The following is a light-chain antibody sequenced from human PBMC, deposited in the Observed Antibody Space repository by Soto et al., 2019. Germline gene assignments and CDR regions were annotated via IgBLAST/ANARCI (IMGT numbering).Light chain of an antibody. Sequence: QSALTQPPSASGSPGQSVTISCTGTSGDIGGYNYVSWYQKHPGKAPKLIIYGVTKRPSGVPDRFSGSKSGNTASLTVSGLQAEDEADYYCSSYAGSNNVVFGGGPKLTVL. CDR3: SSYAGSNNVV. CDR1: SGDIGGYNY. CDR2: GVT. J-gene: IGLJ2*01. V-gene: IGLV2-8*01.